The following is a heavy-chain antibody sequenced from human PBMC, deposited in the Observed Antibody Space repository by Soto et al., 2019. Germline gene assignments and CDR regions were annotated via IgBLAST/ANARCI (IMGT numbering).Heavy chain of an antibody. J-gene: IGHJ5*02. Sequence: PSETLSLTCTVSGGSISSYYWSWIRQPPGKGLEWIGYIYYSGSTNYNPSLKSRVTISVDTSKNQFSLKLSSVTAADTAVYYCARQGVGWLGELSMFDPWGKGNLVTVS. CDR2: IYYSGST. D-gene: IGHD3-10*01. V-gene: IGHV4-59*08. CDR3: ARQGVGWLGELSMFDP. CDR1: GGSISSYY.